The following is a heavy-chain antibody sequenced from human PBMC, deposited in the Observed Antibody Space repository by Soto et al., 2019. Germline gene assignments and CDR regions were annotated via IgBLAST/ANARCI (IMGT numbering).Heavy chain of an antibody. D-gene: IGHD1-1*01. CDR1: GFTFSSYG. J-gene: IGHJ3*02. CDR3: AIDRVLLERSPPDAFDI. V-gene: IGHV3-30*03. CDR2: ISYDGSNK. Sequence: GGSLRLSCAASGFTFSSYGMHWVRQAPGKGLEWVAVISYDGSNKYYADSVKGRFTISRDNSKNTLYLQMNSLRAEDTAVYYCAIDRVLLERSPPDAFDIWGQGTMVTVSS.